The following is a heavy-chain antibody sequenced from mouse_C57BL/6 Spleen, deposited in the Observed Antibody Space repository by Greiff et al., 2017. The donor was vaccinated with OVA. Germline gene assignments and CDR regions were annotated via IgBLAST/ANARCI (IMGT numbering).Heavy chain of an antibody. J-gene: IGHJ2*01. CDR2: INPSTGGT. Sequence: VQLQQSGPELVKPGASVKISCKASGYSFTCYYMNWVKQSPEKSLEWIGEINPSTGGTTYNQKFKAKATLTVDKSSSTAYMQLKSLTSEDSAVYYCARYDYGSSLDYWGQGTTLTVSS. CDR3: ARYDYGSSLDY. CDR1: GYSFTCYY. V-gene: IGHV1-42*01. D-gene: IGHD1-1*01.